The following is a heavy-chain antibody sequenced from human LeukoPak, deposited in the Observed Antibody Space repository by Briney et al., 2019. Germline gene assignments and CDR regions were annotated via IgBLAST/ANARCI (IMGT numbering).Heavy chain of an antibody. CDR3: ARDRDWKFDY. CDR2: INPSGST. Sequence: SETLSLTCAVYGGSFSDYCWSWIRQPPGKGLEWIGEINPSGSTNYSPSLKSRVTISVDTSKNQSSLKLSSVTAADTAVYYCARDRDWKFDYWGQGTLVTVSS. V-gene: IGHV4-34*01. D-gene: IGHD1-1*01. J-gene: IGHJ4*02. CDR1: GGSFSDYC.